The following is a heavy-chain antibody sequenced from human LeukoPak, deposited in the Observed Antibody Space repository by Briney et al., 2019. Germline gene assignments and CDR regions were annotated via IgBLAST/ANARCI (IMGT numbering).Heavy chain of an antibody. V-gene: IGHV1-69*01. Sequence: AVKVSCKASGGTFSSYAISWVRQAPGEGSERMGGIILILGTANYAQKFQGRVTITADESTSTAYMVLSSLRSEDTAVYCCAREEPASINWFDPCRQGTLVTVSS. J-gene: IGHJ5*02. CDR2: IILILGTA. CDR3: AREEPASINWFDP. CDR1: GGTFSSYA. D-gene: IGHD2-2*01.